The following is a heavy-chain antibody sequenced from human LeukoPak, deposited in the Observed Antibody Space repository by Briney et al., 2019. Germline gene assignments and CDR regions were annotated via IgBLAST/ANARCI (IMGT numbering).Heavy chain of an antibody. Sequence: PSETLSLTCAVSGGSFSGYYWSWLRQPPGKGLEWIGEINHNGSTTYNPSLKSRVTITVDTTKNQISLKLSSVTAADTSVYYFARGRLYYYGSGSYQNDYWGQGTLVTVSS. CDR1: GGSFSGYY. J-gene: IGHJ4*02. CDR3: ARGRLYYYGSGSYQNDY. CDR2: INHNGST. V-gene: IGHV4-34*01. D-gene: IGHD3-10*01.